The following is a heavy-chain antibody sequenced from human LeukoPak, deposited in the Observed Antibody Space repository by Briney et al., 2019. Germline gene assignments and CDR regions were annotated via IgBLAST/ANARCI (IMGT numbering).Heavy chain of an antibody. V-gene: IGHV3-23*01. Sequence: GGSLRLSCAASGFTLSSYAMSWVRQAPGKGLEWVSVISGSGGSTYYADSVKGRFTISRDNSKNTLYLQMNSLRAEDTAVYYCAPHEVGATPDYWGQGTLVTVSS. D-gene: IGHD1-26*01. CDR1: GFTLSSYA. CDR3: APHEVGATPDY. J-gene: IGHJ4*02. CDR2: ISGSGGST.